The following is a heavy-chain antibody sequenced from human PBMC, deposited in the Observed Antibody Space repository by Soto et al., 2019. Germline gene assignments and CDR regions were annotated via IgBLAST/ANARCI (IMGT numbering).Heavy chain of an antibody. J-gene: IGHJ4*02. CDR2: ISYSGNT. V-gene: IGHV4-30-4*01. CDR3: ARTNYDYVWGSWRFDY. Sequence: QVQLQESGPGQTKPSQTLSLTCTVSGGSISSGDYYWSWIRQPPGKGLEWIGYISYSGNTYYTPSLKSRITISVDMSKTQFSLNVSSVTAANTAVYFCARTNYDYVWGSWRFDYWGQGTLVTVSS. CDR1: GGSISSGDYY. D-gene: IGHD3-16*01.